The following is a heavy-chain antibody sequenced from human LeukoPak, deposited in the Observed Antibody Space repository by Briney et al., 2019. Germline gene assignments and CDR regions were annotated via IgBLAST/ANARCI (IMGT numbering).Heavy chain of an antibody. Sequence: ASVKVSCKASGYTFTSYGISWVRQAPGQGLEWMGWISAYNGNTNYAQKLQGRVTMTTDTSTRTAYMELRSLRSDDTAVYYCARGGLPLITMALIPYYFDYWGQGTLVTVSS. CDR3: ARGGLPLITMALIPYYFDY. D-gene: IGHD3-10*01. CDR2: ISAYNGNT. J-gene: IGHJ4*02. CDR1: GYTFTSYG. V-gene: IGHV1-18*01.